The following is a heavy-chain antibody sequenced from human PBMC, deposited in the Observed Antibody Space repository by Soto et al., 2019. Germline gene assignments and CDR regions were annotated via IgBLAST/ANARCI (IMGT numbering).Heavy chain of an antibody. CDR1: GFTFSSYW. J-gene: IGHJ4*02. D-gene: IGHD2-15*01. V-gene: IGHV3-74*01. CDR3: VRTSLVVAAATREDY. CDR2: INSDGSST. Sequence: EVQLVESGGGLVQPGGSLRLSCAASGFTFSSYWMHWVRQAPGKGLVWVSRINSDGSSTSYADSVKGRFTISRDNAKNKMYLQMNSLTAEDTAVYYCVRTSLVVAAATREDYWGQGTLVNVSS.